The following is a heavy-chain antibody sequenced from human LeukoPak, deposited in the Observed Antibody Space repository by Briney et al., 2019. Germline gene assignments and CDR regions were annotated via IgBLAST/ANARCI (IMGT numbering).Heavy chain of an antibody. CDR2: ISGSGDNT. J-gene: IGHJ1*01. V-gene: IGHV3-23*01. CDR3: AKEWSSSWYEYFQH. CDR1: GFTFSSYA. Sequence: GGSLRLSCAASGFTFSSYAMNWVRQAPGKGLEWVSAISGSGDNTYCADSVKGRFTISRDNSKNTLFLQMNSLRADDTAVYYCAKEWSSSWYEYFQHWGQGTLVTVSS. D-gene: IGHD6-13*01.